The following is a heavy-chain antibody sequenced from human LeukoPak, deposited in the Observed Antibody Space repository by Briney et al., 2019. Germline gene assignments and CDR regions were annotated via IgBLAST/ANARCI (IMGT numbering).Heavy chain of an antibody. D-gene: IGHD3-16*02. CDR3: TTDYYDYVWGSYRPDY. V-gene: IGHV3-15*01. J-gene: IGHJ4*02. Sequence: GGSLRLSCAASGFTFSNAWMTWVRQAPGQGLEWVARIKSKTDGETTDYAAPVKGRFTISRDDSKNTLYLQMNSLKTEDTAVYYCTTDYYDYVWGSYRPDYWGQGTLVTVSS. CDR2: IKSKTDGETT. CDR1: GFTFSNAW.